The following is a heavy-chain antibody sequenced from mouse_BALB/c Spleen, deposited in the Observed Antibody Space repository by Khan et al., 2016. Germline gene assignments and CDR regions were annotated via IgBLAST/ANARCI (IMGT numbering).Heavy chain of an antibody. J-gene: IGHJ2*01. CDR1: GYTFTTAG. Sequence: QIQLVQSGPELKKPGETVRISCKASGYTFTTAGMQWVQKMPGEGLKWIGWINTHSGVPKYAEDFKGRFAFSLETSASTAYLQIRNLKNEDTATYFCARTVGNYGYFDYWGQGTTLTVSS. CDR2: INTHSGVP. D-gene: IGHD2-1*01. V-gene: IGHV9-4*02. CDR3: ARTVGNYGYFDY.